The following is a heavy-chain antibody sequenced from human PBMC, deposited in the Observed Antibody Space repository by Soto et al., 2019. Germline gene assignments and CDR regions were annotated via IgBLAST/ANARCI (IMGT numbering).Heavy chain of an antibody. CDR3: ARDRTNIVLMVYAPLDYYYGMDV. CDR1: GYTFTSYG. Sequence: ASVKVSCKASGYTFTSYGISWVRQAPGQGLEWMGWISAYNGNTNYAQKLQGRVTMTTDTSTSTAYMELRSLRSDDTAVYYCARDRTNIVLMVYAPLDYYYGMDVWGQGTTVTVSS. J-gene: IGHJ6*02. CDR2: ISAYNGNT. D-gene: IGHD2-8*01. V-gene: IGHV1-18*04.